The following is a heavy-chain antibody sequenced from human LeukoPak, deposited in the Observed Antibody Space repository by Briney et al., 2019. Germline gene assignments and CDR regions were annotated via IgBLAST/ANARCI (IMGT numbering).Heavy chain of an antibody. CDR3: TIALVNDAFDI. V-gene: IGHV1-8*03. Sequence: ASVKVSCKASGYTFTSYDINWVRQATGQGLEWMGWMNPNSGNTGDAQKFQGRVTITRNTSISTAYMELSSLRPEDPAVYYCTIALVNDAFDIWGQGTMVTVSS. CDR1: GYTFTSYD. CDR2: MNPNSGNT. J-gene: IGHJ3*02.